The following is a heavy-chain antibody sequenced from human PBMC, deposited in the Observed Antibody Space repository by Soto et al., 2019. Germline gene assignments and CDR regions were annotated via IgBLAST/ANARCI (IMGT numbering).Heavy chain of an antibody. J-gene: IGHJ5*02. D-gene: IGHD2-15*01. CDR2: TYYRSKWYN. V-gene: IGHV6-1*01. CDR1: GDSVSSNSAA. Sequence: QSQTLSLTCAISGDSVSSNSAAWNWIRQSPSRGLEWLGRTYYRSKWYNDYAVSVKSRITINPDTSKNQFSLQLNSVTPEDTAVYYCARVVSTCSGGSCYSWFDPWGQGTLVTVSS. CDR3: ARVVSTCSGGSCYSWFDP.